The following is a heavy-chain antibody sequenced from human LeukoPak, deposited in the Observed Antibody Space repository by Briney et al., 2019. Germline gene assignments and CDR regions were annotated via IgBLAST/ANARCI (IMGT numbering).Heavy chain of an antibody. V-gene: IGHV1-8*01. D-gene: IGHD2-15*01. CDR3: AREFCSGGSCYSTWWLQTPYFDY. Sequence: VASVKVSCKASGYTFTNYDINWVRQATGQGLEWMGWMNPNSGNTGYAQKFQGRVTMTRNTSISTAYMVLSSLRYEDTAVYYCAREFCSGGSCYSTWWLQTPYFDYWGQGTLVTVSS. J-gene: IGHJ4*02. CDR2: MNPNSGNT. CDR1: GYTFTNYD.